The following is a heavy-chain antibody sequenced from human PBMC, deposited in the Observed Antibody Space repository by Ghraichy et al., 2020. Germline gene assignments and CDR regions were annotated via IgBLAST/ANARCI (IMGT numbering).Heavy chain of an antibody. CDR1: GFTFSSSG. J-gene: IGHJ4*02. CDR2: ISDNGLRT. D-gene: IGHD3-16*01. CDR3: AKDLYLWGHFDY. V-gene: IGHV3-23*01. Sequence: GGSLRLSCVASGFTFSSSGMDWVRQSPGKGPEWVSAISDNGLRTYYADSVKGRFTISRDNSKNTIYLQMNSLRAEDTAVYYCAKDLYLWGHFDYWGQGTLVTVSS.